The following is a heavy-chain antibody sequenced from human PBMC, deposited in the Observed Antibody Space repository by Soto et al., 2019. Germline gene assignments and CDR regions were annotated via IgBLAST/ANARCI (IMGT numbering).Heavy chain of an antibody. CDR3: ARSPNRGYSGYPPFLFLGYNWFEP. J-gene: IGHJ5*02. V-gene: IGHV3-23*01. CDR2: ISGSGGST. D-gene: IGHD5-12*01. Sequence: GGSLRLSCAASGFTFSSYAMSWVRQAPGKGLEWVSAISGSGGSTYYADSVKGRFTISRDNSKNTLYLQMNSLRAEDTAVYYCARSPNRGYSGYPPFLFLGYNWFEPCGQGTRVTVSS. CDR1: GFTFSSYA.